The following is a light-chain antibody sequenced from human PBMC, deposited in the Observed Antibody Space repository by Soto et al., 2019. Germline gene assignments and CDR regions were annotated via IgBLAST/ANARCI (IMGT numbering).Light chain of an antibody. CDR3: QVWDTRSEHYV. J-gene: IGLJ1*01. CDR1: SIGSKS. Sequence: SYGLTQSPSVSVAPGQTVSITCGGSSIGSKSVHWYQQKPGQAPVLVVYDDSDRRSGIPERCSGSNSGNTATLTITRVEAGDEADYHCQVWDTRSEHYVFGAGTKVTVL. CDR2: DDS. V-gene: IGLV3-21*02.